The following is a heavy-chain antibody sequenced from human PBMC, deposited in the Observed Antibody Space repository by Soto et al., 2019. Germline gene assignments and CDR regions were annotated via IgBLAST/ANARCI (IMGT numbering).Heavy chain of an antibody. V-gene: IGHV5-51*01. CDR1: GYSFTSYC. D-gene: IGHD1-26*01. CDR3: ARNKGLATYYYYGMDV. Sequence: PGESLKISCKGSGYSFTSYCIGWVRQMPWKGLEWMGIIYPGDSDTRYSPSSQGQVTISADKSISTAYLQWSSLKASDTAMYYCARNKGLATYYYYGMDVWGQGTTVTVSS. J-gene: IGHJ6*02. CDR2: IYPGDSDT.